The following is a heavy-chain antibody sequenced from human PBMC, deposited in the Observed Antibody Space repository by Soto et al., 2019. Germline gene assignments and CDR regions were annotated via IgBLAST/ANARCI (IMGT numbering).Heavy chain of an antibody. V-gene: IGHV3-53*01. Sequence: LRLSCVVSGFAVSATYMSWVRQAPGQGLEWVSVLTANGNTIYADAVKGRFTVSRDISKNTVYLQLNSVTVEDTGLYYCARDALGLDVWGQGTTVTVSS. CDR3: ARDALGLDV. J-gene: IGHJ6*02. CDR1: GFAVSATY. CDR2: LTANGNT.